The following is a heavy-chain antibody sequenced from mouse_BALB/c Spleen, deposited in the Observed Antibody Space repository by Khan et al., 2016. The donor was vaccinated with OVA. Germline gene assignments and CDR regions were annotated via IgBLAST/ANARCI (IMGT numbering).Heavy chain of an antibody. CDR2: INSGGST. CDR3: TRLVDY. J-gene: IGHJ4*01. V-gene: IGHV5-6-5*01. CDR1: GFTFSSYA. Sequence: EVELVESGGGLVKPGGSLKLSCAASGFTFSSYAVSWIRQTPEKSLEWVASINSGGSTYYPDSVKGRFTISRDDARTSLYLQMSSLRSEDTAIYYCTRLVDYWGQGTSVTVSS.